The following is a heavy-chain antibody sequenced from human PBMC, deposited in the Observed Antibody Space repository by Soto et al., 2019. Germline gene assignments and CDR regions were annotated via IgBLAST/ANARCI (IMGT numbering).Heavy chain of an antibody. CDR1: GGSISSYY. J-gene: IGHJ4*02. CDR3: ARDLYYDSSGYPIFGY. D-gene: IGHD3-22*01. Sequence: LETLSLTCTVSGGSISSYYWSWIRQPPGKGLEWIGYIYYSGSTNYTPSLKSRVTISVDTSKNQFSLKLSSATAADTAVYYCARDLYYDSSGYPIFGYWGQGTLVTVSS. V-gene: IGHV4-59*01. CDR2: IYYSGST.